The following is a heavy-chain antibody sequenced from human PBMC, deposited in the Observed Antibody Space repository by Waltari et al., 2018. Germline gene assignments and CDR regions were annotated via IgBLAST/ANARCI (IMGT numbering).Heavy chain of an antibody. CDR2: INHSGST. Sequence: QVQLQQWGAGPLKPSATLSLTCAVYGGSFRGYYWRWIRQPPGTGREWIGEINHSGSTNYNPSLKSRVTISVDTSKNQFSLKLSSVTAADTAVYYCARGRRGRFVVVVAATRGFDYWGQGTLVTVSS. J-gene: IGHJ4*02. V-gene: IGHV4-34*01. D-gene: IGHD2-15*01. CDR1: GGSFRGYY. CDR3: ARGRRGRFVVVVAATRGFDY.